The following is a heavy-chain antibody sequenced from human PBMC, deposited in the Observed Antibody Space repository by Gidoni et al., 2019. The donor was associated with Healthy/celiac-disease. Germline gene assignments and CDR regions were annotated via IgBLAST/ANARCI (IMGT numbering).Heavy chain of an antibody. CDR1: GFTFGSYC. V-gene: IGHV3-21*06. J-gene: IGHJ6*02. Sequence: EVQLVESGGGLVKPGGSRILSWSASGFTFGSYCMTWVRQAPGKGLGGVSSSSSSSSYIYYVDSVKGRFTITRDNAKNLLFLNMNSLRAAETAVYYLAGKIPRYYYYFYGMDVWGQGTTVTVSS. CDR3: AGKIPRYYYYFYGMDV. CDR2: SSSSSSYI.